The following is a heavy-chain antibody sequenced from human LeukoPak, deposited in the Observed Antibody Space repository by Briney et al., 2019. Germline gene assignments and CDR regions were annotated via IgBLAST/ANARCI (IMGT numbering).Heavy chain of an antibody. V-gene: IGHV1-8*01. J-gene: IGHJ4*02. Sequence: ASVKVSCKTSGYSFTSYDVNVVRQAAGRGLEWIGWVRPQNGDSGYAQKFQDRVTMIRDTSTSTVYMEMKSLTFEDTAVYFCARGPPDSTSRDYCGQPTLVTVSS. CDR1: GYSFTSYD. D-gene: IGHD2-2*01. CDR2: VRPQNGDS. CDR3: ARGPPDSTSRDY.